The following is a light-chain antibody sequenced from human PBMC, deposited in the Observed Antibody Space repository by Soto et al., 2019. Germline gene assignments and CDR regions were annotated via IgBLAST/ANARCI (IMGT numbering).Light chain of an antibody. CDR2: DAS. CDR3: QQRSNWPPTLT. J-gene: IGKJ1*01. Sequence: EIVLSQSPATLSLSPGERATLSCRASQSVSSYLAWYQHIPGQAPRLLIYDASKRATGIPARFSGSGSGTDFTLTISSLEPEDFAVYYCQQRSNWPPTLTFGQGTKVEVK. CDR1: QSVSSY. V-gene: IGKV3-11*01.